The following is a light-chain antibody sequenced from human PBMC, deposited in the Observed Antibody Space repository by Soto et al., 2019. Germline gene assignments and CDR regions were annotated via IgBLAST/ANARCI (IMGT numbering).Light chain of an antibody. CDR1: QSVGNN. J-gene: IGKJ1*01. V-gene: IGKV3-15*01. CDR3: QQCDNWPRT. CDR2: GAV. Sequence: EIVMTPSPATLSVSPVERVTLSCRASQSVGNNLAWYQQKPGQAPRLLIHGAVTRATDIPARFSGSGSGTEFTLTISSLQSEDCAVYYCQQCDNWPRTFGQGTKVDIK.